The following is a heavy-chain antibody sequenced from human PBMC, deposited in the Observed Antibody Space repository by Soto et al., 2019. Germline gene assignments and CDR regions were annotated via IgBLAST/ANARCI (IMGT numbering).Heavy chain of an antibody. CDR2: ISYDGSNK. Sequence: GGSLRLSCAASGFTFSSYGMHWVRQAPGKGLEWVAVISYDGSNKYYADSVKGRFTISRDNSKNTLYLQMNSLRAEDTAVYYCAKEGEGATKDIVVVPAARRELYYYYGMDVWGQGTTVTVSS. J-gene: IGHJ6*02. V-gene: IGHV3-30*18. CDR3: AKEGEGATKDIVVVPAARRELYYYYGMDV. D-gene: IGHD2-2*01. CDR1: GFTFSSYG.